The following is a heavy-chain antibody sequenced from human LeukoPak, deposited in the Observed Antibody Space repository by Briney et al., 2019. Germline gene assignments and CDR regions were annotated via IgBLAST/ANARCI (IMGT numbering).Heavy chain of an antibody. Sequence: GGSLRLSCAASGFTFSSYWMSWVRQALGKGMEWVANIKQDGSEKYYVDSVKGRFTISRDNAKNSLYLQMNSVRAEDTAVYYCARDPGQQLGMDVWGQGTTVTVSS. V-gene: IGHV3-7*01. CDR2: IKQDGSEK. J-gene: IGHJ6*02. CDR1: GFTFSSYW. D-gene: IGHD6-13*01. CDR3: ARDPGQQLGMDV.